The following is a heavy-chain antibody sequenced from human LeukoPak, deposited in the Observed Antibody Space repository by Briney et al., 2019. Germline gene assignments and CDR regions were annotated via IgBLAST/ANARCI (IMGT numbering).Heavy chain of an antibody. CDR3: AKIGYSSGWFEVDS. CDR1: GGSISSYY. D-gene: IGHD6-19*01. J-gene: IGHJ4*02. V-gene: IGHV4-4*07. Sequence: SETLSLTCTVSGGSISSYYWTWIRQPAGKGLEWIGRIYTSGSTNYNPSLKSRVTISLDKSKNQFSLRLSSVTAADTAVYFCAKIGYSSGWFEVDSWGQGTLVTASS. CDR2: IYTSGST.